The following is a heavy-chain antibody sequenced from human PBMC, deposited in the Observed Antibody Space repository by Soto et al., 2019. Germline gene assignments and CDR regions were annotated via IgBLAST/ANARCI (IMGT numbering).Heavy chain of an antibody. D-gene: IGHD6-13*01. Sequence: EVQLVETGGGLIQPGGPLRLSCAASGFTVSSNYMSWVRQAPGKGLEWVSVIYSGGSTYYAHSVKGRFTISRDNSKNTLYLQMNSLRAEDTAVYYCASTVPYSSSWYYFDYWGQGTLVTVSS. CDR3: ASTVPYSSSWYYFDY. CDR2: IYSGGST. CDR1: GFTVSSNY. V-gene: IGHV3-53*02. J-gene: IGHJ4*02.